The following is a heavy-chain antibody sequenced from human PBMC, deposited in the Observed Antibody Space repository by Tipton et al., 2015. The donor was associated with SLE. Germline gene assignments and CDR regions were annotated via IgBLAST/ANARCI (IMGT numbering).Heavy chain of an antibody. CDR2: IHDSGAT. Sequence: TLSLTCTVSGGSISSYYWNWIRQHPGKGLEWIGYIHDSGATFYNPSLRSRSAISVDTSQNQFSLRLTSATAADTAIYYCARHPGASFDFWGQGILVTVSS. J-gene: IGHJ4*02. CDR3: ARHPGASFDF. CDR1: GGSISSYY. V-gene: IGHV4-31*03.